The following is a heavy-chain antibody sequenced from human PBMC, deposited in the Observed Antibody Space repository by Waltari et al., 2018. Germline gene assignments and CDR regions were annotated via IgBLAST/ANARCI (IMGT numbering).Heavy chain of an antibody. CDR3: ARVGSGYYGY. V-gene: IGHV4-39*07. D-gene: IGHD3-22*01. J-gene: IGHJ4*02. Sequence: QLPLQESGPGLVKPSETLSLTCTVSGGSISSSSYYWGWIRQPPGKGLEWIGSIYYSGSTYYNPSLKSRVTISVDTSKNQFSLKLSSVTAADTAVYYCARVGSGYYGYWGQGTLVTVSS. CDR1: GGSISSSSYY. CDR2: IYYSGST.